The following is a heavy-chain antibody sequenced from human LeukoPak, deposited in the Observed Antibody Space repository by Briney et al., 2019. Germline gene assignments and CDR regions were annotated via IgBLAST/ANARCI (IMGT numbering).Heavy chain of an antibody. V-gene: IGHV1-2*02. CDR1: GYTFTGYY. Sequence: ASVKVSCKASGYTFTGYYMHWVRQAPGQGLEWMGWINPNSGGTNYAQKFQGRVTTTRDTSISTAYMELSRLRSDDTAVYYCARDTLPYYYGMDVWGQGTTVTVSS. J-gene: IGHJ6*02. CDR2: INPNSGGT. CDR3: ARDTLPYYYGMDV.